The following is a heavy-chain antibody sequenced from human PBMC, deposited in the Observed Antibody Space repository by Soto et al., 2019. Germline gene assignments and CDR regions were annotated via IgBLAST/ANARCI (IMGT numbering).Heavy chain of an antibody. D-gene: IGHD3-10*01. V-gene: IGHV5-51*01. J-gene: IGHJ3*02. CDR2: IYPGDSDT. CDR1: GYSFTNYW. CDR3: ARRITMARGVVPDAFDI. Sequence: EVQLVQSGAELKKPGESLKISCKGSGYSFTNYWIGWVRQMPGEGLEWMGLIYPGDSDTRYSPSFQGQVTISADKSINTAYLQWSSLKAADTAMYYCARRITMARGVVPDAFDIWGQGTVVTVSS.